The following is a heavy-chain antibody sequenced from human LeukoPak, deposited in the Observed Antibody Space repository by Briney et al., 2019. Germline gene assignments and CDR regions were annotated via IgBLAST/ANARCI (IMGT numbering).Heavy chain of an antibody. Sequence: ASVKVSCKASGHTFTGYYMHWVRQAPGQGLEWMGWINPNSGGTNHAQKFQGRVSMTRDTSISTAYMELSRLRSDDTAVYYCAQSSGWDSLKYWGQGTMVTVSS. D-gene: IGHD6-19*01. J-gene: IGHJ4*02. V-gene: IGHV1-2*02. CDR3: AQSSGWDSLKY. CDR2: INPNSGGT. CDR1: GHTFTGYY.